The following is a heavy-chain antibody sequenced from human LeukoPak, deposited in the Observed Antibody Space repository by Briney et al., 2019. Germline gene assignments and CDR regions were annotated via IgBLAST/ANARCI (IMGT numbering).Heavy chain of an antibody. CDR1: GFTFSSYS. D-gene: IGHD5-24*01. J-gene: IGHJ4*02. CDR2: ISSSSSYI. CDR3: ARDRGSGDGYNLDY. Sequence: NSGGSLRLSCAASGFTFSSYSMNWVRQAPGKVLEWVSSISSSSSYIYYADSVKGRFTISRDNAKNSLYLQMNSLRAEDTAVYYCARDRGSGDGYNLDYWGQGTLVTVSS. V-gene: IGHV3-21*01.